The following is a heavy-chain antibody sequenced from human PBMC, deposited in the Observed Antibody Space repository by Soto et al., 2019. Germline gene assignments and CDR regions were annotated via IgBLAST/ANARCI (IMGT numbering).Heavy chain of an antibody. D-gene: IGHD6-19*01. Sequence: PGGSLRLSCAASGFTFNRYRMSWVRQAPGRGLECVADINQNGSEQRYVDSVKGRFTISRDNAENSLYLQMNSLRAEDTAVYFCSTLSWDNSGWYWGQGTPVTVSS. CDR3: STLSWDNSGWY. J-gene: IGHJ4*02. CDR2: INQNGSEQ. V-gene: IGHV3-7*03. CDR1: GFTFNRYR.